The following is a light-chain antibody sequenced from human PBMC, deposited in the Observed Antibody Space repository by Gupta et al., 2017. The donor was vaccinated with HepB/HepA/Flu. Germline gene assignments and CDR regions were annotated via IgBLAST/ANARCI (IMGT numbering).Light chain of an antibody. CDR2: GAS. J-gene: IGKJ2*01. CDR1: QSVSSSY. V-gene: IGKV3-20*01. CDR3: QQYGSSPPYT. Sequence: VLTQSPATLSLSPGERATLSCRASQSVSSSYLAWYQQKPGQAPRLLIYGASSRATGIPDRFSGSGSGTDFTLTISRLEPEDFAVYYCQQYGSSPPYTFGQGTKLEIK.